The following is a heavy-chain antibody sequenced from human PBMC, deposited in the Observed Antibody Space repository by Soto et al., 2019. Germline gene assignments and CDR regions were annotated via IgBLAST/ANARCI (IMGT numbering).Heavy chain of an antibody. CDR1: GFTFSSYA. V-gene: IGHV3-30-3*01. J-gene: IGHJ4*02. Sequence: QVQLVESGGGVVQPGRSLRLSCAASGFTFSSYAMHWVRQAPGKGLEWVAVISYDGSNKYYADSVKGRFTISRDNSKNTRYLQMNSLRAEDTAVYYCARETYSSGWTPTFDCWGQGTLVTVSS. D-gene: IGHD6-19*01. CDR2: ISYDGSNK. CDR3: ARETYSSGWTPTFDC.